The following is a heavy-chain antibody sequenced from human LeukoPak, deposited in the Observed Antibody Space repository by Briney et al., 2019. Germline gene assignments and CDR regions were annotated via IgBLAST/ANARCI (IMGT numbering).Heavy chain of an antibody. D-gene: IGHD3-10*01. Sequence: AGGSLRLSCAASGFTFSSYSMNWVRQAPGKGLEWVSSISSSSSYIYYTDSVKGRFTISRDNAKNSLYLQMNSLRAEDTAVYYCARVWFGELVCQDYWGQGTLVTVSS. CDR2: ISSSSSYI. V-gene: IGHV3-21*01. J-gene: IGHJ4*02. CDR3: ARVWFGELVCQDY. CDR1: GFTFSSYS.